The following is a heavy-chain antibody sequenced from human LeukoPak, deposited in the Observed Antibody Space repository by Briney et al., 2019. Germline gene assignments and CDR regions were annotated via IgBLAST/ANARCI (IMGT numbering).Heavy chain of an antibody. D-gene: IGHD2-21*01. CDR2: MNPNSGNT. CDR1: GYTFTSYD. CDR3: ASEMWRHLDAFDI. V-gene: IGHV1-8*01. J-gene: IGHJ3*02. Sequence: ASVKVSCKASGYTFTSYDINWVRQATGQGLEWMGWMNPNSGNTGYAQKFQGRVTMTRNTSISTAYMELSSLRSEGTAVYYCASEMWRHLDAFDIWGQGTMVTVSS.